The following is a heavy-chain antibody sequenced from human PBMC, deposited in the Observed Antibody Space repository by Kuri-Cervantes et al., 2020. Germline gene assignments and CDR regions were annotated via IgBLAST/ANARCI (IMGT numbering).Heavy chain of an antibody. V-gene: IGHV4-38-2*01. Sequence: SQTLSLTCAVSGYSISSGYYWGWIRQPPGTGLEWIGSIYHSGSTYYNPSLKSRLTISVDTSKNQFSLKLSSVTAADTAVYYCARLLTTVTTSPAFPMYFFYYMDIWGKGTTVTVSS. D-gene: IGHD4-11*01. CDR3: ARLLTTVTTSPAFPMYFFYYMDI. J-gene: IGHJ6*03. CDR1: GYSISSGYY. CDR2: IYHSGST.